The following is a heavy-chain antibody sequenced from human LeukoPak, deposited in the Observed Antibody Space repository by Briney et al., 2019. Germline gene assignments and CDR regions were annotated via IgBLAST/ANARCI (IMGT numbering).Heavy chain of an antibody. D-gene: IGHD3-10*01. CDR3: AREGKSGSYYKGNWSDP. CDR2: IWYDGSNQ. J-gene: IGHJ5*02. V-gene: IGHV3-33*08. CDR1: GFTFRSHA. Sequence: GGSLRLSCAASGFTFRSHAMSWVRQAPGKGLEWVAVIWYDGSNQYYADSVKGRFTISRDNSKNTLYLQMNSLRAEDTAVYYCAREGKSGSYYKGNWSDPWGQGTLVTVSS.